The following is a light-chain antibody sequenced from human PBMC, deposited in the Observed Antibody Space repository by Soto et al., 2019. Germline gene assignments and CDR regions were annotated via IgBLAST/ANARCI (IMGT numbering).Light chain of an antibody. J-gene: IGLJ1*01. CDR3: QSYDSSLSGSKV. Sequence: QSVLTQPPSVSGAPGQRVTISCTGTSSNIGAGFDVHWYQQFPGTAPKVFIYGNTNRPPAVPDRFSASKSGTSASLAISGLQAEDEADYYCQSYDSSLSGSKVFGTGTKLTVL. V-gene: IGLV1-40*01. CDR1: SSNIGAGFD. CDR2: GNT.